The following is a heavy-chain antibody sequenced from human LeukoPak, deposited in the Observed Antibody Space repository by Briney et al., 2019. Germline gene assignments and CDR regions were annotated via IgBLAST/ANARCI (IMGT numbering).Heavy chain of an antibody. V-gene: IGHV4-34*01. Sequence: SETLSLTCAVYGGSFSGYYWSWIRQPPGKGLEWIGEINHSGSTNYNPSLKSRVTISVDTSKNQFSLKLSSVTAADTAVYYCGRVAELEPETFHFDYWGQGTLVTVSS. CDR3: GRVAELEPETFHFDY. J-gene: IGHJ4*02. CDR1: GGSFSGYY. D-gene: IGHD1-1*01. CDR2: INHSGST.